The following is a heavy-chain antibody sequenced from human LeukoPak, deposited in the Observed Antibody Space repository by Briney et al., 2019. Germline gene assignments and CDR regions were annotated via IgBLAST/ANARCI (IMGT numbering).Heavy chain of an antibody. J-gene: IGHJ4*02. D-gene: IGHD3-22*01. Sequence: PSETLSLTCTVSGGSISSGGYYWSWIRQHPGKGLEWIGYIYYSGSTYYNPSLKSRVTISVDTSKNQFSLKLSSVTAADTAVYYCANKYYYDSSGYYTFDYWGQGTLVTVSS. CDR3: ANKYYYDSSGYYTFDY. V-gene: IGHV4-31*03. CDR1: GGSISSGGYY. CDR2: IYYSGST.